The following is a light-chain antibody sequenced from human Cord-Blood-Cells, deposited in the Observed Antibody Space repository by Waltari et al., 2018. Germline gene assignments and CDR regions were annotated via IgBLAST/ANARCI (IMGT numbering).Light chain of an antibody. CDR1: SSDVGGYNY. CDR3: SSYTSSSTLVV. CDR2: DVS. V-gene: IGLV2-14*01. J-gene: IGLJ2*01. Sequence: QSALTHPASVSASPVQSITISCAGTSSDVGGYNYVSWYQQHPGKAPKLMIYDVSNRPSGVSNRFSGSKSGNTASLTISGLQAEDEADYYCSSYTSSSTLVVFGGGTKLTVL.